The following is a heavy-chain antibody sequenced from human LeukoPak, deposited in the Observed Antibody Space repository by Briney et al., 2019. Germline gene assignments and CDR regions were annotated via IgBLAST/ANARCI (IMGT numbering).Heavy chain of an antibody. CDR1: GGSISSSSYY. CDR2: ISYSGST. CDR3: ASPHSSGWYGPFDY. Sequence: LETLSLTCTVSGGSISSSSYYWGWIRQPPGKGLEWIGSISYSGSTYYSPSLKSRVTISVDTSKNQFSLKLSSVTAADTAVYYCASPHSSGWYGPFDYWGQGTLVTVSS. D-gene: IGHD6-19*01. J-gene: IGHJ4*02. V-gene: IGHV4-39*01.